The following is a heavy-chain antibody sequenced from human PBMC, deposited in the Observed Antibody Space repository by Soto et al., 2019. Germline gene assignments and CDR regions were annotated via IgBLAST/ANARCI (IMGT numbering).Heavy chain of an antibody. CDR1: GGTFSSYT. J-gene: IGHJ4*02. CDR2: IIPILGIA. Sequence: QVQLVQSGAEVKKPGSSVKVSCKASGGTFSSYTISWVRQAPGQGLEWMGRIIPILGIANYAQKFQGRVTITADNSTRTAYMELRSVGYEGRAVYYCASLLGGTVTTRGGFYFDYWGQGTLVTVSS. CDR3: ASLLGGTVTTRGGFYFDY. V-gene: IGHV1-69*02. D-gene: IGHD4-17*01.